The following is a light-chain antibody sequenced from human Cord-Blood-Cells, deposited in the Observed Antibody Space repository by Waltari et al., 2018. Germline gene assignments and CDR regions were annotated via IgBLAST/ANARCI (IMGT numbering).Light chain of an antibody. CDR3: QQRSNWPPLT. CDR1: QSVSSY. J-gene: IGKJ4*01. V-gene: IGKV3-11*01. Sequence: IVLTHSPATLSLSPGERATISCRASQSVSSYLAWYQQKPGQAPRLLSYDASNRATGIPARFSGSGSGTDFTLTISSLEPEDFAVYYCQQRSNWPPLTFGGGTKVEIK. CDR2: DAS.